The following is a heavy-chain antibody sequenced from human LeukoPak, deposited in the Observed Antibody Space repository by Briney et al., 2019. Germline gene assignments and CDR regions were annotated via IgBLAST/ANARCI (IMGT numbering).Heavy chain of an antibody. CDR3: ARASLYDSSGYSLDP. V-gene: IGHV1-69*04. CDR2: IIPILGIA. D-gene: IGHD3-22*01. J-gene: IGHJ5*02. CDR1: GYTFTSYA. Sequence: SVKASCKASGYTFTSYAISWVRQAPGQGLEWMGRIIPILGIANYAQKFQGRVTITADKSTSTAYMELSSLRSEDTAVYYCARASLYDSSGYSLDPWGQGTLVTVSS.